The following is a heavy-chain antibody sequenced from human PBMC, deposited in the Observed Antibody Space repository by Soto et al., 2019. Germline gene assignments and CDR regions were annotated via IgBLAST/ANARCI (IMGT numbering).Heavy chain of an antibody. CDR2: IIPIFGTA. D-gene: IGHD3-22*01. CDR1: GGTFSSYA. V-gene: IGHV1-69*13. CDR3: ARGDSFLYYYDSSVMGAFDI. J-gene: IGHJ3*02. Sequence: SVKVSCKASGGTFSSYAISWVRQAPGQGLEWMGGIIPIFGTANYAQKFQGRVTITADESTSTAYMELSSLRSEDTAVYYCARGDSFLYYYDSSVMGAFDIWGQGTMVTVSS.